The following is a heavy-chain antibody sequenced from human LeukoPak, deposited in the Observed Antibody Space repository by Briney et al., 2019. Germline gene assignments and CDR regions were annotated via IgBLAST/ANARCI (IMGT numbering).Heavy chain of an antibody. CDR2: INPSGGST. J-gene: IGHJ4*02. V-gene: IGHV1-46*01. Sequence: ASVKVSCKASGYTFTSCYMHWVRQAPGQGLEWMGIINPSGGSTSYAQKFQGRVTMTRDTSTSTIYMELSSLRSEDTAVYYCARGYYYDSSGYYPKYYFDYWGQGTLVTVSS. CDR1: GYTFTSCY. CDR3: ARGYYYDSSGYYPKYYFDY. D-gene: IGHD3-22*01.